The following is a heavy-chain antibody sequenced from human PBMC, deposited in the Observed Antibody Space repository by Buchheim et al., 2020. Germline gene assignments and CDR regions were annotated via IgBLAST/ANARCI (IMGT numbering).Heavy chain of an antibody. Sequence: QVQLQESGPGLVKPSQTLSLTCTVSGGSISSGSYYWSWIRQPAGKGLEWIGRIYTSGSTNYNPSLKSRVTISVETSKNQFSLKLSSVTAADTAVYYCARLSSSWSFDYWGQGTL. CDR2: IYTSGST. V-gene: IGHV4-61*02. CDR1: GGSISSGSYY. D-gene: IGHD6-13*01. CDR3: ARLSSSWSFDY. J-gene: IGHJ4*02.